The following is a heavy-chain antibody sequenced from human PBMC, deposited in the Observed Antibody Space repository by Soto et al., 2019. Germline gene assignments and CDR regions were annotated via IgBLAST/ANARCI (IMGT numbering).Heavy chain of an antibody. Sequence: PGESLKISCKGSGYSFTSYWISWVRQMPGKGLEWMGRIDPSDSYTNYSPSFQGHVTISADKSISTAYLQWSSLKASDTAMYYCARSRAVAGTDYYYGMDVWGQGTTVTVSS. CDR2: IDPSDSYT. V-gene: IGHV5-10-1*01. J-gene: IGHJ6*02. D-gene: IGHD6-19*01. CDR1: GYSFTSYW. CDR3: ARSRAVAGTDYYYGMDV.